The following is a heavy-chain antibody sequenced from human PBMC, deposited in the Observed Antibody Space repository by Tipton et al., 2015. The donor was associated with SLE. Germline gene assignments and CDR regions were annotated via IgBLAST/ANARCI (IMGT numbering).Heavy chain of an antibody. CDR2: IYYSGST. V-gene: IGHV4-31*03. CDR1: GGSISSGGYY. Sequence: LRLSCTVSGGSISSGGYYWSWIRQHPGKGLEWIGYIYYSGSTYYNPSLKSRVTISVDTSKNQFSLKLSSVTAADTAVYYCARDGGAPHYYGMDVWGQGTTVTVSS. CDR3: ARDGGAPHYYGMDV. J-gene: IGHJ6*02. D-gene: IGHD3-16*01.